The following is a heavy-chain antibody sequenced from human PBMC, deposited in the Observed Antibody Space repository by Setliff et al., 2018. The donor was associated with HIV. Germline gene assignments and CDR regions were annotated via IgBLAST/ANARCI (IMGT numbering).Heavy chain of an antibody. CDR2: LYSGGTT. V-gene: IGHV3-53*01. Sequence: PGGSLRLSCAASGFTVSSSYMSWVRQAPGKGLEWVSNLYSGGTTYYADSVKGRFTISRDNSKNTVYLQMNSLRAEDTAVYYCARVDTTMVQNWHFDLWGRGTLGTVSS. CDR3: ARVDTTMVQNWHFDL. CDR1: GFTVSSSY. D-gene: IGHD5-18*01. J-gene: IGHJ2*01.